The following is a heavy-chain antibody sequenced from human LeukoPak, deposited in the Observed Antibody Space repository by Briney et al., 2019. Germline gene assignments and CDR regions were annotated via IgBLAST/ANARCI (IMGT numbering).Heavy chain of an antibody. CDR3: ARLDSSSWYYYYYGMDV. V-gene: IGHV4-59*01. J-gene: IGHJ6*02. CDR1: GGSISSYY. CDR2: IYYSGST. D-gene: IGHD6-13*01. Sequence: SETLSLTCTVSGGSISSYYWSWIRQPPGKGLEWIGYIYYSGSTNYNPSLKSRVTISVDTSKNQFSLKLSSVTAADTAVYYCARLDSSSWYYYYYGMDVWGQGTTVTVSS.